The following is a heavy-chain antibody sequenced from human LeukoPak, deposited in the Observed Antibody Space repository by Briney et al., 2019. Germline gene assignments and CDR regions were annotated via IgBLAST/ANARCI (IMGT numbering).Heavy chain of an antibody. CDR2: INHDGSEK. D-gene: IGHD2-8*01. CDR1: GFTFSNYW. V-gene: IGHV3-7*03. CDR3: TTVPTYIVLMPQPGAPQIDY. Sequence: GGSLRLSCAASGFTFSNYWMSWVRQTPGKGVEWVANINHDGSEKYYVDSVKGRFTISRDNAKNSLYLQMNSLKTEDTAVYYCTTVPTYIVLMPQPGAPQIDYWGQGTLVTVSS. J-gene: IGHJ4*02.